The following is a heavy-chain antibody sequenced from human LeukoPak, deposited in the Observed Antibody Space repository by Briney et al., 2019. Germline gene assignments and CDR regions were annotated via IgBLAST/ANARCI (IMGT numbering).Heavy chain of an antibody. CDR1: VGSMFSYY. D-gene: IGHD4/OR15-4a*01. Sequence: SETLSLTCSVSVGSMFSYYWSWIRQPPGKGLEWVGHIYYTGSTNYNPSLKSRVTISLDTSKQQFSLKLSSVTAADTAVYYCPSSYMGLTTINFDSWGQGTLVTVSS. CDR3: PSSYMGLTTINFDS. CDR2: IYYTGST. J-gene: IGHJ4*02. V-gene: IGHV4-59*01.